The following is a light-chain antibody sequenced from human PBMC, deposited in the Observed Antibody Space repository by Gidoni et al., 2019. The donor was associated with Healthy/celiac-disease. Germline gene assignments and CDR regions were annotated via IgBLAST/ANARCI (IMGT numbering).Light chain of an antibody. CDR1: QSVLYSSNNKNY. Sequence: LRTRSPDSLPGALGERATINCKSSQSVLYSSNNKNYLAWYQQKPGQPPKLLIYWASTRESGVPDRFSGSGSGTDFTLTISSLQAEDVAVYYCQQYYSSSLTFGGGTKVEIK. V-gene: IGKV4-1*01. CDR2: WAS. CDR3: QQYYSSSLT. J-gene: IGKJ4*01.